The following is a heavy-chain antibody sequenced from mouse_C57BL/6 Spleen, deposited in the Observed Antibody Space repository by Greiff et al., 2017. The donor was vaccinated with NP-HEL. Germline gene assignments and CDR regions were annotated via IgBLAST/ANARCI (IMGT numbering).Heavy chain of an antibody. D-gene: IGHD6-5*01. Sequence: VQLQQSGAELARPGASVKLSCKASGYTFTSYGISWVKQRTGQGLEWIGEIYPRSGNTYYNEKFKGKATLTADKSSSTAYMELRSLTSEDSAVYFCAREEAYPWGQGTTLTVSS. V-gene: IGHV1-81*01. CDR2: IYPRSGNT. J-gene: IGHJ2*01. CDR1: GYTFTSYG. CDR3: AREEAYP.